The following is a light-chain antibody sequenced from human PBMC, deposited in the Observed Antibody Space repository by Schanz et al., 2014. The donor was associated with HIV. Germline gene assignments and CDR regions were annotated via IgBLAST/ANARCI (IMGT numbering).Light chain of an antibody. CDR3: GSYGGSDNMV. V-gene: IGLV2-8*01. J-gene: IGLJ3*02. Sequence: QSALTQPPSASGSPGQSVTISCTGTRSDIGNYDFVSWYQQHPGQPPKLIIYEVTKRPSGVPARFSGSKSDNTASLTVSGLQADDEADYYCGSYGGSDNMVFGGGTKLTVL. CDR2: EVT. CDR1: RSDIGNYDF.